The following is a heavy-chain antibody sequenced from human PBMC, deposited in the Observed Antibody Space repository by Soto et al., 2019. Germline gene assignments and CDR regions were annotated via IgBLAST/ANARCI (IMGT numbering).Heavy chain of an antibody. CDR2: IYDSGSS. D-gene: IGHD2-8*02. CDR1: GFTFSTYS. Sequence: PGGSLILSCAASGFTFSTYSMNWIRQPPGKGLEWIGYIYDSGSSSYNPSLQTRVTISVDQSRNQYSLKLNSVTAADTAVYYCARQEYTGGIFYPYDYWGQGTLVTVSS. CDR3: ARQEYTGGIFYPYDY. J-gene: IGHJ4*02. V-gene: IGHV4-59*08.